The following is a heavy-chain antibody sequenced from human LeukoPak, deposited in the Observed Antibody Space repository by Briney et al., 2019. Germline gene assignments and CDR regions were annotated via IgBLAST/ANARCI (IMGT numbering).Heavy chain of an antibody. CDR1: GGSISSGSYY. CDR2: IYTSGST. CDR3: AELGITMIGGV. J-gene: IGHJ6*04. V-gene: IGHV4-61*02. D-gene: IGHD3-10*02. Sequence: SETLSLTCTVSGGSISSGSYYWSWIRQPAGKGLEWIGRIYTSGSTNYNPSLKSRVTISVDTSKNQFSLKLSSVTAADTAIYYCAELGITMIGGVWGKGTTVTISS.